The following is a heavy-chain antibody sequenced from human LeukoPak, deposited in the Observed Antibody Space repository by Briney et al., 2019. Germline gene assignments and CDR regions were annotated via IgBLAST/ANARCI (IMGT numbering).Heavy chain of an antibody. D-gene: IGHD2-15*01. CDR2: NNGDGSTT. Sequence: GGSLRLSCVASGFSLSGYWMYWVRQAPGKGLMFISRNNGDGSTTNYADVVKGRFTMSRDNVKNTLYLQMNSLRVEDTAVYYCARDPRNVGLAPWGQGTLVTVSS. CDR3: ARDPRNVGLAP. CDR1: GFSLSGYW. V-gene: IGHV3-74*01. J-gene: IGHJ5*02.